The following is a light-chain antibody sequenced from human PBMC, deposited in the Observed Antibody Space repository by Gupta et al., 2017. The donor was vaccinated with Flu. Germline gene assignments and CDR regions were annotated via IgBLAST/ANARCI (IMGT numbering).Light chain of an antibody. V-gene: IGKV1-39*01. CDR3: QQSDSTPHT. CDR1: QSVSNY. J-gene: IGKJ1*01. Sequence: DIQMTQSPSSLSASVGDRVAITCRASQSVSNYLNWYQEKPGKAPRLLIYAASSLRSGVPSRFSGSGSGTDFTLTISRLQREDFATYYCQQSDSTPHTFGQGTKVEIK. CDR2: AAS.